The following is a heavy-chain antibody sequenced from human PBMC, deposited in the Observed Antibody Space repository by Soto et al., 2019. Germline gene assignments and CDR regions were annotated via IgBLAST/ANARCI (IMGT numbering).Heavy chain of an antibody. J-gene: IGHJ5*02. CDR1: GYTFTTHG. Sequence: QVQLVQSGAEVKKPGASVKVSCKASGYTFTTHGISWVRQVPGQGLEWMGWVRGDNGHTNYAQSLKGRVTMTTDTSTNTAYMELRSLRSDDTAVYFCARDVGYCRSGACYREWFDPWGQGTLVTVSS. CDR3: ARDVGYCRSGACYREWFDP. D-gene: IGHD2-2*01. V-gene: IGHV1-18*01. CDR2: VRGDNGHT.